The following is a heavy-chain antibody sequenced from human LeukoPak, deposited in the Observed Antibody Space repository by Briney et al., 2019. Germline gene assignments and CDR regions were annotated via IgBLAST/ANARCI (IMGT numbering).Heavy chain of an antibody. Sequence: SETLSLTCTVSGGSISSYYWSWIRQPPGKGLEWIGYIYYSGSTNYNPSLKSRVTISVDTSKNQFSLKLSSVTAADTAVYYCAREREQLVPPYYYYYCMDVWGQGTTVTVSS. V-gene: IGHV4-59*01. CDR3: AREREQLVPPYYYYYCMDV. CDR1: GGSISSYY. J-gene: IGHJ6*02. D-gene: IGHD6-13*01. CDR2: IYYSGST.